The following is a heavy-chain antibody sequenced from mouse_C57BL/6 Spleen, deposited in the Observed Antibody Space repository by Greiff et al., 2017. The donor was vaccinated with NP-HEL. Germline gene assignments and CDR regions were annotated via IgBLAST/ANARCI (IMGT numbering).Heavy chain of an antibody. Sequence: VQLQQPGAELVKPGASVKMSCKASGYTFTSYWITWVKQRPGQGLEWIGDIYPGSGSTNYNEKFKSKATLTVDTSSSTAYMQLSSLTSEDSAVYYCARKKMGDWDGYFDYWGQGTTLTVSS. CDR3: ARKKMGDWDGYFDY. J-gene: IGHJ2*01. D-gene: IGHD4-1*01. V-gene: IGHV1-55*01. CDR2: IYPGSGST. CDR1: GYTFTSYW.